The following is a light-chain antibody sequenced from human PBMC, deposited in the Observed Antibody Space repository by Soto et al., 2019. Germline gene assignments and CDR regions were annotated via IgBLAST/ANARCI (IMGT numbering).Light chain of an antibody. Sequence: DIQMTQSPSSLSASVGDRVTITCRASQSISSYLNWYQQKPGKAPKLRIYAASSLQSGVPSRFSGSGSGTDFTLTISSLQPEDFATYYCQQSYSTPLGFGQGTRLEI. J-gene: IGKJ5*01. V-gene: IGKV1-39*01. CDR2: AAS. CDR1: QSISSY. CDR3: QQSYSTPLG.